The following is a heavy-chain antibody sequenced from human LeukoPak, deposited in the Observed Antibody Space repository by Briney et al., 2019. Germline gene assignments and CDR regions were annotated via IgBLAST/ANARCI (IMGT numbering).Heavy chain of an antibody. CDR3: AKTKVGTGLDALDI. CDR1: GFTFNSYA. D-gene: IGHD2-21*02. CDR2: ISYAGSNK. Sequence: GGSLRLSCAASGFTFNSYAMHWVRQAAGKGLERVAIISYAGSNKFYADSVKGRFAISRDNSKNTLYLQMDSLRAEDTAVYYCAKTKVGTGLDALDIWGQGTMVTVSS. J-gene: IGHJ3*02. V-gene: IGHV3-30-3*02.